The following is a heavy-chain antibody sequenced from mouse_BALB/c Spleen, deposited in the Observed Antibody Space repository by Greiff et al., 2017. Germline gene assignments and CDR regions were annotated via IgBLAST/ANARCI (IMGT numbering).Heavy chain of an antibody. CDR1: GYTFTDYN. Sequence: EVQLQESGPELVKPGASVKISCKASGYTFTDYNMHWVKQSHGKSLEWIGYIYPYNGGTGYNQKFKSKATLTVDNSSSTAYMELRSLTSEDSAVYYCASMMVTYYAMDYWGQGTSVTVSS. D-gene: IGHD2-3*01. J-gene: IGHJ4*01. V-gene: IGHV1S29*02. CDR2: IYPYNGGT. CDR3: ASMMVTYYAMDY.